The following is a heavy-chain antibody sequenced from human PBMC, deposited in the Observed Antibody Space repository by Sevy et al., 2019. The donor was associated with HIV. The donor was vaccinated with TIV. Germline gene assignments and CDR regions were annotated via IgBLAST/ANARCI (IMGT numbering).Heavy chain of an antibody. CDR1: GFTFSVSG. J-gene: IGHJ3*02. D-gene: IGHD2-2*02. CDR3: AKDQGGGQPYTMTEVCDI. V-gene: IGHV3-33*06. CDR2: IWDDGHNK. Sequence: GGYLRLSCVASGFTFSVSGMHWVRQAPGKGLEWLAVIWDDGHNKYYGDSVKGRFTISRDNSKNTLFLEMNSLRVEDTAMNYWAKDQGGGQPYTMTEVCDIWGQGTLVHVSS.